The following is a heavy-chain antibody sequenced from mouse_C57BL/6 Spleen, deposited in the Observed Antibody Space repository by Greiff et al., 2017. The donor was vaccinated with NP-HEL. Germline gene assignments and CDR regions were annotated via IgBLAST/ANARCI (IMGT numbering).Heavy chain of an antibody. CDR3: ARCGGSSYFDY. D-gene: IGHD1-1*01. CDR2: IYPGDGDT. V-gene: IGHV1-80*01. J-gene: IGHJ2*01. CDR1: GYAFSSYW. Sequence: QVHVKQSGAELVKPGASVKISCKASGYAFSSYWMNWVKQRPGKGLEWIGQIYPGDGDTNYNGKFKGKATLTADKSSSTAYMQLSSLTSEDSAVYFCARCGGSSYFDYWGQGTTLTVSS.